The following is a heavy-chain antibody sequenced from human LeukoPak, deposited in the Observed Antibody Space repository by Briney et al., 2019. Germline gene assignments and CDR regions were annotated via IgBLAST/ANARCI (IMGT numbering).Heavy chain of an antibody. Sequence: ASVKVSCKASGGTFSSYAISWVRQAPGQGLEWMGGIIPIFGTANYAQKLQGRVTMTTDTSTSTAYMELRSLRSDDTAVYYCARDRGFGDYWGQGTLVTVSS. D-gene: IGHD3-10*01. CDR2: IIPIFGTA. V-gene: IGHV1-69*05. CDR1: GGTFSSYA. J-gene: IGHJ4*02. CDR3: ARDRGFGDY.